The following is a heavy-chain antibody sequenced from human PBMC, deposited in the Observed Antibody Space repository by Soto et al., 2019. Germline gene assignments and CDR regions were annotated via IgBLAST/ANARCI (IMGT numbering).Heavy chain of an antibody. Sequence: SETLSLSCAVSGVSISSSHWWSWVRQPPGKGLEWIGEIYHSGSTNYNPSLKSRVTMSVDKSKNQFSLNLISVTAADTAMYYCARMDLGYCSDTMCYSGHWFDPWGQGTLVTVSS. D-gene: IGHD2-15*01. CDR2: IYHSGST. CDR3: ARMDLGYCSDTMCYSGHWFDP. J-gene: IGHJ5*02. CDR1: GVSISSSHW. V-gene: IGHV4-4*02.